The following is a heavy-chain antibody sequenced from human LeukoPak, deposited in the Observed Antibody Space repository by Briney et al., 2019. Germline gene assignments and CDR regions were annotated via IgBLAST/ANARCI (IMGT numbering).Heavy chain of an antibody. D-gene: IGHD2-15*01. V-gene: IGHV5-51*01. Sequence: GESLKISCKGSGYSFTSYWIGWVRQIPGKGLEWMGIIYPGDSDTRYSPSFQGQVTISADKSISTAYLQWSSLKASDTAMYYCARPSPCGGSYEAFDIWGQGTMVTVSS. CDR3: ARPSPCGGSYEAFDI. CDR1: GYSFTSYW. J-gene: IGHJ3*02. CDR2: IYPGDSDT.